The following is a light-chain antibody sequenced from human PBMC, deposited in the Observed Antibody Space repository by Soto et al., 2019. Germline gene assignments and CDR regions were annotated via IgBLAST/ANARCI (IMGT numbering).Light chain of an antibody. CDR1: QSVSSY. J-gene: IGKJ4*01. V-gene: IGKV3-11*01. CDR2: DAS. CDR3: QQRSNWPPT. Sequence: EIVLTQSPATLSLSPGERATLSCRASQSVSSYLAWYQQKPGQAPRLLIYDASNRATGIPARFSGSGSGTEYTLPISSLEREDFAVYYCQQRSNWPPTFGGGTKVESK.